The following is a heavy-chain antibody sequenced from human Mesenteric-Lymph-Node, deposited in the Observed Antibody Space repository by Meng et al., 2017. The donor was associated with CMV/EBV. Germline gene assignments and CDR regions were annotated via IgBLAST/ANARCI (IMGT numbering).Heavy chain of an antibody. V-gene: IGHV1-18*01. CDR3: ARNRQYYDFWSGYQPTYDYYGMDV. Sequence: ASVKVSCKASGYTFTSCGISWVRQAPGQGLEWMGWISAYNGNTNYAQKLQGRVTMTTDTSTSTAYMELRSLRSDDTAVHYCARNRQYYDFWSGYQPTYDYYGMDVWGQGTTVTVSS. J-gene: IGHJ6*02. CDR1: GYTFTSCG. CDR2: ISAYNGNT. D-gene: IGHD3-3*01.